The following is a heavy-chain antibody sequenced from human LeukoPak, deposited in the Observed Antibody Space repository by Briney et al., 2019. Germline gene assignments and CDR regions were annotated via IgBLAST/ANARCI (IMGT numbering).Heavy chain of an antibody. CDR2: ISSDGSST. Sequence: GGALRISCAAPGFTFRSYWMTWGRQTPGNGLGWVLRISSDGSSTSFADSVKGRFTISRDNARNTLYLQMSSLRAEDTAVYYCARDNYDSSGYYYNFDSWGQGTLVTVSS. D-gene: IGHD3-22*01. V-gene: IGHV3-74*01. CDR1: GFTFRSYW. J-gene: IGHJ4*02. CDR3: ARDNYDSSGYYYNFDS.